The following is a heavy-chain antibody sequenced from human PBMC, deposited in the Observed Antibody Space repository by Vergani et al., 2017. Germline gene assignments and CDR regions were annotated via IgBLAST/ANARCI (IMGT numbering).Heavy chain of an antibody. Sequence: QVQLVESGGGVVQPGRSLRLSCAASGFTFSSYGMHWVRQAPGKGLEWVAVIWYDGSNKYYADSVKGRFTISRDNSKNTLYLQMNSLSAEDTAVYYCAGDPGLWVRGNNYGMDVWGQGTTVTVSS. CDR1: GFTFSSYG. V-gene: IGHV3-33*01. J-gene: IGHJ6*02. CDR3: AGDPGLWVRGNNYGMDV. CDR2: IWYDGSNK. D-gene: IGHD3-10*01.